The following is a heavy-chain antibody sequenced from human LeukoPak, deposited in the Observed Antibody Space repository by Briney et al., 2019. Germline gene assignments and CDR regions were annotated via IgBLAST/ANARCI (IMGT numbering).Heavy chain of an antibody. CDR3: AREGYYDSSGYFYYFDY. V-gene: IGHV3-33*01. J-gene: IGHJ4*02. D-gene: IGHD3-22*01. CDR1: GYTFNGFY. Sequence: SCKASGYTFNGFYLHWVRQAPGKGLEWVAVIWYDGSNKYYADSVKGRFTISRDNSKNTLYLQMNSLRAEDTAVYYCAREGYYDSSGYFYYFDYWGQGTLVTVSS. CDR2: IWYDGSNK.